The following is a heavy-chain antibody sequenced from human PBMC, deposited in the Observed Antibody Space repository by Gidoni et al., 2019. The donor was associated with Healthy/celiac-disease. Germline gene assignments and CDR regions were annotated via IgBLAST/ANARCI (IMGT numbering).Heavy chain of an antibody. Sequence: QVQLVQSGAEVKKPGASVKVSCKASGYTFTSYGISWVRQAPGQGIEWMGWISAYNGNTNYAQKLQGRVTMTTDTSTSTAYMELRSLRSDDTAVYYCARVEYYYDSSGPRHYYYYGMDVWGQGTTVTVSS. CDR3: ARVEYYYDSSGPRHYYYYGMDV. J-gene: IGHJ6*02. D-gene: IGHD3-22*01. V-gene: IGHV1-18*01. CDR2: ISAYNGNT. CDR1: GYTFTSYG.